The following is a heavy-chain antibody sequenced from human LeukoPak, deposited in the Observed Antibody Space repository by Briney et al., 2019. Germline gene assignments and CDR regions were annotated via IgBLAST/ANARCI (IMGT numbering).Heavy chain of an antibody. Sequence: SETLSLTCTVSGGSVSSGTYCWSWIRQPPGTGLEWIGYIYYSGSTKYNPSLKSRVTISVDTSKNQFSLKLYSVTAADTAVYYCARDSLITAAGLVGMDVWGQGTTVTVSS. CDR3: ARDSLITAAGLVGMDV. V-gene: IGHV4-61*01. CDR1: GGSVSSGTYC. J-gene: IGHJ6*02. D-gene: IGHD6-13*01. CDR2: IYYSGST.